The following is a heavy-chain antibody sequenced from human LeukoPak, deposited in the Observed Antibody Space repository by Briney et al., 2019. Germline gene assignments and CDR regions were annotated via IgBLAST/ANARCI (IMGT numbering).Heavy chain of an antibody. CDR2: ISSSSSTI. J-gene: IGHJ4*02. D-gene: IGHD3-22*01. Sequence: PGGSLRLSCAASGFTFSSYSMNWVRQAPGKGLEGVSDISSSSSTIYYADSVKGRFTISRDNAKNSLYLQMNSLRAEDTAVYYCARPYYYDSSGYYDIYFDYWGQGTLVTVSS. V-gene: IGHV3-48*01. CDR3: ARPYYYDSSGYYDIYFDY. CDR1: GFTFSSYS.